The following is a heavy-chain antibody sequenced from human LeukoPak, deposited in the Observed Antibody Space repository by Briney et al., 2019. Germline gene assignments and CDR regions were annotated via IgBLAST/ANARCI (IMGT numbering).Heavy chain of an antibody. CDR3: ARAQRITMVRGVHLGY. CDR2: MNPNSGNT. D-gene: IGHD3-10*01. CDR1: GYTFTSYD. J-gene: IGHJ4*02. Sequence: ASVKVSCKASGYTFTSYDINWVRQATGQGLEWMGWMNPNSGNTGYAQKFQGRVTMTRSTSISTAYMELSSLRSEDTAVYYCARAQRITMVRGVHLGYWGQGTLVTVSS. V-gene: IGHV1-8*01.